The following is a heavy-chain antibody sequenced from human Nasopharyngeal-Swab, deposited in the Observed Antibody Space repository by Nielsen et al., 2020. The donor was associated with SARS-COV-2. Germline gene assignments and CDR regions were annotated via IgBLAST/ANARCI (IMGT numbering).Heavy chain of an antibody. V-gene: IGHV3-21*01. CDR3: ARSLIAAAGEHDAFDI. CDR2: ISSSSSYI. J-gene: IGHJ3*02. CDR1: GFTFSSYS. D-gene: IGHD6-13*01. Sequence: GESLKISCAASGFTFSSYSMNWVRQAPGKGLEWVSSISSSSSYIYYADSVKGRFTISRDNAKNSLYLQMNSLRAEDTAVYYCARSLIAAAGEHDAFDIWGQGTMVTVSS.